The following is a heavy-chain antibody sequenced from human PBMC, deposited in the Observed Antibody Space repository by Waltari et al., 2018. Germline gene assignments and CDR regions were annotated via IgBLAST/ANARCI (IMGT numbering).Heavy chain of an antibody. CDR3: ARSNLDV. Sequence: QVQLQQWGAGLLKPSETLSLTCAVYGGPFSGYYWSWIRQPPGKGLEWIGEINHSGSTNYNPSLKSRVTISVDTSKNQFSLKLSSVTAADTAVYYCARSNLDVWGKGTTVTVSS. V-gene: IGHV4-34*01. J-gene: IGHJ6*04. CDR2: INHSGST. CDR1: GGPFSGYY.